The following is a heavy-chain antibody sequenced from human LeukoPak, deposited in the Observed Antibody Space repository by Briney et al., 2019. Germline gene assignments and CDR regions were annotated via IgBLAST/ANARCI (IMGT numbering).Heavy chain of an antibody. CDR3: AKDPHPYYDIMTGYYFDY. CDR1: RFTFSSYA. J-gene: IGHJ4*02. Sequence: GGSLRLSCAASRFTFSSYAMSWVRQAPGKGLEWVSGISGSGGSTYYTDSVKGRFTISRDNSKNTLYLQMNSLRAEDTAVYYCAKDPHPYYDIMTGYYFDYWGQAALVTVSS. V-gene: IGHV3-23*01. CDR2: ISGSGGST. D-gene: IGHD3-9*01.